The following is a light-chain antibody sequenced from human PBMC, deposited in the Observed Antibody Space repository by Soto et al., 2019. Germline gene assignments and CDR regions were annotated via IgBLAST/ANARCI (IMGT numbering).Light chain of an antibody. Sequence: DIQMTQSPSTLYASVGDRVTITCRASQSIGASLAWFQQKPGKAPNLLIYKASSLESGVPSRFSGCGSGTEFTLTISTLQPDDFATYYCQQYNSSPLTFGGGTKVEIK. CDR3: QQYNSSPLT. J-gene: IGKJ4*01. V-gene: IGKV1-5*03. CDR2: KAS. CDR1: QSIGAS.